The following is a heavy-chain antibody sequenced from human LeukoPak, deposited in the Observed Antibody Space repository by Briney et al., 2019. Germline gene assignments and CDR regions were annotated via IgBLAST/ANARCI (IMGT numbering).Heavy chain of an antibody. CDR3: ARTGDYYGSGSYYRPGDAFDI. CDR1: GFTFSSYV. V-gene: IGHV3-30*04. D-gene: IGHD3-10*01. Sequence: HPGGSLRLSCAASGFTFSSYVMHWVRQAPGKGLEWVSIISNDGSNEYYADSVKGRFTISRDNSKNTLYLQMNSLRAEDTAVYYCARTGDYYGSGSYYRPGDAFDIWGQGTMVTVSS. J-gene: IGHJ3*02. CDR2: ISNDGSNE.